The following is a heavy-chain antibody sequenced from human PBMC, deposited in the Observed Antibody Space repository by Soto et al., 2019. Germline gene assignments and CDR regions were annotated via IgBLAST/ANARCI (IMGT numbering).Heavy chain of an antibody. Sequence: SETLSLTCAVYGGSFSGYYWTWIRQPPGTGLEWNGEINHSGSTNYNPSLKSRVTISVDTSKTQFSLRLTHVTPVDTAVYYCDRGSPFCPWGQGTLV. D-gene: IGHD3-3*01. CDR3: DRGSPFCP. J-gene: IGHJ5*02. CDR2: INHSGST. CDR1: GGSFSGYY. V-gene: IGHV4-34*01.